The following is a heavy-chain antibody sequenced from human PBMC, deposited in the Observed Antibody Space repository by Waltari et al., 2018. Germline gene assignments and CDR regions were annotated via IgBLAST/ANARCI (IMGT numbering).Heavy chain of an antibody. CDR3: ARDRSQYSSSPPDY. Sequence: EVQLVESGGGLVQPGGSLRLSCAASGFTFSSYSMNWVRQAPGKGLEWVSYISSSSSTIYYADSVKGRVTISRDNAKNSLYLQMNSLRAEDTAVYYCARDRSQYSSSPPDYWGQGTLVTVSS. CDR1: GFTFSSYS. CDR2: ISSSSSTI. V-gene: IGHV3-48*04. D-gene: IGHD6-13*01. J-gene: IGHJ4*02.